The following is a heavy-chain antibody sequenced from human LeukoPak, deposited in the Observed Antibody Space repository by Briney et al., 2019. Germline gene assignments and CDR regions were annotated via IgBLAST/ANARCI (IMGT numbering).Heavy chain of an antibody. CDR1: GGSISSHD. D-gene: IGHD1-1*01. J-gene: IGHJ4*02. Sequence: SETLSLTCTVSGGSISSHDWSWIRQPPGKGLEYIGYIHYGGITNYNPSLMSRVTISVDTSKNQISLKLSSVTAADTAVYYCARRYNYVFDYWGQGTLVTVSS. CDR2: IHYGGIT. CDR3: ARRYNYVFDY. V-gene: IGHV4-59*11.